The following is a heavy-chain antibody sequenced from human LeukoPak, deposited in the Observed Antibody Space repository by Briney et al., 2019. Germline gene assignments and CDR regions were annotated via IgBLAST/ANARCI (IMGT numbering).Heavy chain of an antibody. Sequence: PGGSLRLSCAASGFTFSSYGMHWVRQAPGKGLEWVAFIRYDGSNEYYADSVKGRFTISRDDSKNTLYLQMNSLRAEDTAVYYCATPSSITGTHGFDYWGQGTLVTVSS. CDR3: ATPSSITGTHGFDY. V-gene: IGHV3-30*02. CDR2: IRYDGSNE. CDR1: GFTFSSYG. J-gene: IGHJ4*02. D-gene: IGHD1/OR15-1a*01.